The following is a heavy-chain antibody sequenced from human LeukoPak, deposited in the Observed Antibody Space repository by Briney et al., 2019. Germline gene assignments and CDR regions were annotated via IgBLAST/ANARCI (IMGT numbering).Heavy chain of an antibody. J-gene: IGHJ4*02. V-gene: IGHV3-30*18. CDR1: GFTFSSYG. CDR2: ISYDGSNK. Sequence: GGSLRLSCAASGFTFSSYGMHWVRQAPGKGLEWVAVISYDGSNKYYADSVKGRFTISRDNSKNTLYLQMNSLRAEDTAVYYCVKDRPALISVVRGPPGDYWGQGTLVTVSS. CDR3: VKDRPALISVVRGPPGDY. D-gene: IGHD3-10*01.